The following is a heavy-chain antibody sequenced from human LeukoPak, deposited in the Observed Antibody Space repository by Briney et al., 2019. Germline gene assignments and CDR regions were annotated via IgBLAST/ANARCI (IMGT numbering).Heavy chain of an antibody. CDR3: AKGASYGTYDAFDF. V-gene: IGHV3-9*03. J-gene: IGHJ3*01. Sequence: GGSLRLSCAASGFTFDDYAMHWVRQAPGKGLEWVSGISWNSGSIGYADSVKGRFTIAGDNAKSSLSLQMNSLRAEDMALYYCAKGASYGTYDAFDFWGQGTMVTVSS. CDR2: ISWNSGSI. D-gene: IGHD3-16*01. CDR1: GFTFDDYA.